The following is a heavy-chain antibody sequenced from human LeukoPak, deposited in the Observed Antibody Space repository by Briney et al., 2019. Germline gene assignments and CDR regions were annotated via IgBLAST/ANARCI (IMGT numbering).Heavy chain of an antibody. Sequence: VNVACMAEGGTVRSEASSWWRQAPGQGLEWMGGIIPIFGTANYAQKFQGRVTITTDESTSTAYMELSSLRSEDTAVYYCARDPMYYGSGSYYLGPAWGQGTLVTVSS. V-gene: IGHV1-69*05. CDR2: IIPIFGTA. D-gene: IGHD3-10*01. CDR3: ARDPMYYGSGSYYLGPA. J-gene: IGHJ4*02. CDR1: GGTVRSEA.